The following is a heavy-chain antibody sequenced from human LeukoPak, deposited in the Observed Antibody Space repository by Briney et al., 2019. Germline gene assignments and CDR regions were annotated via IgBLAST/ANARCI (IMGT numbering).Heavy chain of an antibody. V-gene: IGHV4-4*07. Sequence: SETLSLTCPVSGGSISSYYWSWIRQPAGKGLEWIGRIYTSGITNYNPSLKSRVTMSVDTSKNQFSLNLSSVTAADTAVYYCARGGSLDTAKGPPVFDYWGQGTLVTVSS. CDR2: IYTSGIT. CDR1: GGSISSYY. CDR3: ARGGSLDTAKGPPVFDY. J-gene: IGHJ4*02. D-gene: IGHD5-18*01.